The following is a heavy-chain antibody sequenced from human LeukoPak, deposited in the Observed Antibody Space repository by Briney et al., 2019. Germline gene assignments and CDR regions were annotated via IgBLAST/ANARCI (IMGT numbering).Heavy chain of an antibody. D-gene: IGHD3-10*01. CDR3: ARGRPLWFGNDYYYMDV. J-gene: IGHJ6*03. Sequence: PGGSLRLSCAASGFTFSSYSMNWVRQASGKGLEWVSSISSSSSYIYYADSVKGRFTISRGNAKNSLYLQMNSLRAEDTAVYYCARGRPLWFGNDYYYMDVWGKGTTVTVSS. V-gene: IGHV3-21*01. CDR1: GFTFSSYS. CDR2: ISSSSSYI.